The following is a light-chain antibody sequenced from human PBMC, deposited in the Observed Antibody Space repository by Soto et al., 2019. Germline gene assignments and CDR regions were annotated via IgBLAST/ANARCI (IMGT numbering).Light chain of an antibody. J-gene: IGLJ2*01. V-gene: IGLV2-18*02. Sequence: QSALTQPPSVSGSPGQSVTISCAGTSSDIGSYNRVSWYQQPPGTAPKLMIYEVSNRPSGVPDRFSGSKSGNTASLTISGLPADDEADYYCSSYTSSITLVFGGGTKLTVL. CDR2: EVS. CDR3: SSYTSSITLV. CDR1: SSDIGSYNR.